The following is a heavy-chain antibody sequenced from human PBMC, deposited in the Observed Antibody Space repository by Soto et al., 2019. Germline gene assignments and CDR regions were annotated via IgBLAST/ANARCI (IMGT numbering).Heavy chain of an antibody. CDR2: INHSGST. CDR1: GGSFSGYY. Sequence: SETLSLTCAVYGGSFSGYYWSWIRQPPGKGLEWIGEINHSGSTNYNPSLKSRVTISVDTSKNQFSLKLSSVTAADTAVYYCARGRVRYSSSWYILYWGQGTLVTVSS. D-gene: IGHD6-13*01. J-gene: IGHJ4*02. V-gene: IGHV4-34*01. CDR3: ARGRVRYSSSWYILY.